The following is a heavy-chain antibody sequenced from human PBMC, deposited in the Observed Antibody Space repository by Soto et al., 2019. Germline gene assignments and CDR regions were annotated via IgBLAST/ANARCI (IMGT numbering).Heavy chain of an antibody. CDR2: IYYSGST. CDR3: ATQEVGGTYVYTFDP. Sequence: PSETLSVTCTVSGGSITSSSYYWGWIRQPPGKGLEWIGSIYYSGSTYYNPSLKSRVTISVDTSKNQFSLKLSSVTAADTAVYYCATQEVGGTYVYTFDPWGQGTLVT. V-gene: IGHV4-39*01. J-gene: IGHJ5*02. CDR1: GGSITSSSYY. D-gene: IGHD1-26*01.